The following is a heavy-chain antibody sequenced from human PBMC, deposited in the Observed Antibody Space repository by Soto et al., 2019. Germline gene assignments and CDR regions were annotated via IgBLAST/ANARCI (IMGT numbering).Heavy chain of an antibody. CDR3: AKRSVSAYCDGGSCYSPCDY. Sequence: EVQLLESGGGLVQPGGSLRLSCAASGFTFSNYAMSWVRQAPGKGLDWVSTISVPDGSTYYADSVKGRFTISRDNSKNPLYLYRNSLRAEDTGIYYCAKRSVSAYCDGGSCYSPCDYWGQGTLVTVSS. CDR2: ISVPDGST. CDR1: GFTFSNYA. V-gene: IGHV3-23*01. J-gene: IGHJ4*02. D-gene: IGHD2-15*01.